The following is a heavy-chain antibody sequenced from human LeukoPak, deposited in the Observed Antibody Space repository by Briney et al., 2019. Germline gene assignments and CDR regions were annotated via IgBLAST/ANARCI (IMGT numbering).Heavy chain of an antibody. CDR1: GGSISSGGYY. CDR3: ARLDCGGNSAASLDY. D-gene: IGHD4-23*01. J-gene: IGHJ4*02. Sequence: PSETLSLTCTVSGGSISSGGYYWSWIRQHPGKGLEWIGYIYYSGSTYYNPSLKSRVTISVDTSKNQFSLKLSSVTAADTAVYYCARLDCGGNSAASLDYWGQGTLVTVSS. V-gene: IGHV4-31*03. CDR2: IYYSGST.